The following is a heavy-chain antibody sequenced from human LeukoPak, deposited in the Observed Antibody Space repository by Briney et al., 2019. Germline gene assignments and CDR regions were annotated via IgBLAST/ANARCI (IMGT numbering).Heavy chain of an antibody. Sequence: ASVKVSCKASGYTFRNHDINWVRQATGQGLEWMGWINPNSGGTNYAQKFQGRVTMTRDTSISTAYMELSRLRSDDTAVYYCRYASAFDIWGQGTMVTVSS. CDR1: GYTFRNHD. CDR2: INPNSGGT. CDR3: RYASAFDI. J-gene: IGHJ3*02. V-gene: IGHV1-2*02. D-gene: IGHD1-1*01.